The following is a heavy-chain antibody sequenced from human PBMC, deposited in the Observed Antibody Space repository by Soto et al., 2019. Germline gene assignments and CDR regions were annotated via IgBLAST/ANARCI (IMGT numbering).Heavy chain of an antibody. CDR1: GGTFSSYA. V-gene: IGHV1-69*01. J-gene: IGHJ6*02. D-gene: IGHD2-15*01. Sequence: QVQLVQSGAEVKKPGSSVQVSCKASGGTFSSYAISWVRQAPGQGLEWMGGIIPIFGTANYAQKFQGRVTITADESTSTAYMELSSLRSEDTAVYYCARWAQTYCSGGSCYSGGVYYYYGMDVWGQGTTVTVSS. CDR3: ARWAQTYCSGGSCYSGGVYYYYGMDV. CDR2: IIPIFGTA.